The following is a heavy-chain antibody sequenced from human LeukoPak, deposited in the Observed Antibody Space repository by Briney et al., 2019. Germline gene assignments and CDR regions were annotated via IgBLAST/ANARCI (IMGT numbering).Heavy chain of an antibody. V-gene: IGHV1-46*01. CDR1: GYTFTGYY. CDR3: ARVWFGELYFFDP. CDR2: INPSGGST. Sequence: ASVKVSCKASGYTFTGYYMHWVRQAPGQGLEWMGIINPSGGSTSYAQKFQGRVTMTRDMSTSTVYMELSSLRSDDTAVYYCARVWFGELYFFDPWGQGTLVTVSS. D-gene: IGHD3-10*01. J-gene: IGHJ5*02.